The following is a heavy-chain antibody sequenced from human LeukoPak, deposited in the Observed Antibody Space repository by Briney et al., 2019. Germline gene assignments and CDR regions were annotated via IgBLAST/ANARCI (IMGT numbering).Heavy chain of an antibody. V-gene: IGHV4-39*01. CDR1: GGSISSSSYY. J-gene: IGHJ3*02. Sequence: SETLSLTCTVSGGSISSSSYYWGWIRQPPGKGLKWIGRVYYIGSTYYNPSLKSRVTISVDTSKKQFSLKLSSVTAADTVFFFWPKTAYEILTGYSDAFDIWGQGTMVTVSS. D-gene: IGHD3-9*01. CDR3: PKTAYEILTGYSDAFDI. CDR2: VYYIGST.